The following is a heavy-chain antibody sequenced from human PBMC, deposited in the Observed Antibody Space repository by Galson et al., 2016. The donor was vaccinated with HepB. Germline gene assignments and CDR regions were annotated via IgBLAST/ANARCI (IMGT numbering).Heavy chain of an antibody. V-gene: IGHV3-30-3*02. CDR2: TSYDGETK. Sequence: SLRLSCADSGFTFSIEAMYWVRQAPDKGLEFVAATSYDGETKYYADSVRGRFTISRDNSKNTLYLQMNSLRVEDTALYYCAKDWGLGFWGQGTTVTVSS. D-gene: IGHD3-16*01. J-gene: IGHJ6*02. CDR3: AKDWGLGF. CDR1: GFTFSIEA.